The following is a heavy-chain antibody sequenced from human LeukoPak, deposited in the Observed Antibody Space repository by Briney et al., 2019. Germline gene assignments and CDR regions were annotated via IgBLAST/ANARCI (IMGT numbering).Heavy chain of an antibody. CDR1: GYTFTGYY. J-gene: IGHJ6*02. V-gene: IGHV1-2*02. D-gene: IGHD2-15*01. Sequence: GASVKVSCTASGYTFTGYYMHWVRQAPGQGLEWMRWINPNSGGTNYAQKFQGRVTMTRDTSISTAYMELSRLRSDDTAVYYCARAPKYCSGGSRYPYYYGMDVWGQGTTVTVSS. CDR3: ARAPKYCSGGSRYPYYYGMDV. CDR2: INPNSGGT.